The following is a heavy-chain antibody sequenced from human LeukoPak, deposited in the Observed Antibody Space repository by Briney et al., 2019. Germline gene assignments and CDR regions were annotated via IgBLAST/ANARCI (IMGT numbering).Heavy chain of an antibody. Sequence: PGGSLRLSCAASGFTVSSNYMSWVRQAPGKGLEWVSVIYSGGSTYYADSVKGRFTISRDNSKNTLYLQMNSLRAKDTAVYYCASSSSWYGGCDYWGQGTLVTVSS. CDR1: GFTVSSNY. CDR3: ASSSSWYGGCDY. J-gene: IGHJ4*02. V-gene: IGHV3-53*01. D-gene: IGHD6-13*01. CDR2: IYSGGST.